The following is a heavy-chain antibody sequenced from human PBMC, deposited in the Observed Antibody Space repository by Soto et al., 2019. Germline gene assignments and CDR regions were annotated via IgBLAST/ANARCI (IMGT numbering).Heavy chain of an antibody. CDR3: AKGVSGGTYSGAILPFDY. V-gene: IGHV3-23*01. CDR2: ISVRGDTT. Sequence: ESGGGLVQPGGSLRLSCAASGFTFSTYAMSWVRQAPGKGLEWVSGISVRGDTTDYADSVKGRFTISRDNSKNMVSLQMSSLKAEDTAVYYCAKGVSGGTYSGAILPFDYWGQGTLVTVSS. D-gene: IGHD1-26*01. J-gene: IGHJ4*02. CDR1: GFTFSTYA.